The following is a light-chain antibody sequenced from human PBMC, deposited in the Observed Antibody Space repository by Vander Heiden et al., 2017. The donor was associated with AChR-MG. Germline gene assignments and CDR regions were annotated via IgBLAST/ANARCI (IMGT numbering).Light chain of an antibody. CDR2: EVS. CDR1: SSDIGGYNY. Sequence: QSALTQPPSASRSPGQSVTISCTGTSSDIGGYNYVSWYQQNPGKAPNRMIYEVSKRPSGVPDRFSGSKSGNTASLTVSGRQAEDEADYYCSSYAGSNNLGFGGGTKLTVL. V-gene: IGLV2-8*02. J-gene: IGLJ2*01. CDR3: SSYAGSNNLG.